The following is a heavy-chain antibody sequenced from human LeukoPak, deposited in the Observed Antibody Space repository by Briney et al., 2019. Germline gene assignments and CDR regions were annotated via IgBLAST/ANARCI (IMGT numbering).Heavy chain of an antibody. Sequence: PGGSMRLSCAASGFSFSRFSMHWVRQAPGKGPVWVSRITRESGRDYAAYVRGRFTISRENAKNTLNLQMESLRAEDTAVYYCVRGTTDYPGVVYWGRGALVT. V-gene: IGHV3-74*01. CDR3: VRGTTDYPGVVY. CDR2: ITRESGR. J-gene: IGHJ4*02. CDR1: GFSFSRFS. D-gene: IGHD1-1*01.